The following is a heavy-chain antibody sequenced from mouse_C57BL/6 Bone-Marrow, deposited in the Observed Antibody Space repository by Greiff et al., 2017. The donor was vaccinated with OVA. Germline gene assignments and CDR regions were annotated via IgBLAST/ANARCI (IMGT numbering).Heavy chain of an antibody. J-gene: IGHJ2*01. Sequence: EVKVVESGGGLVQPGGSLKLSCAASGFTFSDYGMAWVRQAPRKGPGWVAFISNLAYSIYYADTVTGRFTISRENAKNTLYLEMSSLRSEDTAMYYCARLPGFDYWGQGTTLTVSS. CDR2: ISNLAYSI. CDR1: GFTFSDYG. CDR3: ARLPGFDY. V-gene: IGHV5-15*01.